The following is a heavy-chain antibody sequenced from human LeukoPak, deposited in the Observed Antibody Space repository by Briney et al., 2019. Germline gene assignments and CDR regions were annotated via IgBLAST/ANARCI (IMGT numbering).Heavy chain of an antibody. Sequence: PGGSLRLSCVASGFIFSSYAMSWVRQAPGQGLAWVSRISGTGGRTDYADSVKGRFTISRDNSKNTLYLQMNSLRAEDTAVYYCARDSAPVSYYYDSSGYYYSWGQGTLVTVSS. J-gene: IGHJ4*02. D-gene: IGHD3-22*01. V-gene: IGHV3-23*01. CDR2: ISGTGGRT. CDR3: ARDSAPVSYYYDSSGYYYS. CDR1: GFIFSSYA.